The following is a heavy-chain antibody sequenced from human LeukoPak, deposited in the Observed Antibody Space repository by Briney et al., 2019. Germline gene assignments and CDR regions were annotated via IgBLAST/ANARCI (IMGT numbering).Heavy chain of an antibody. CDR2: ISGSGGST. D-gene: IGHD2-2*01. J-gene: IGHJ4*02. V-gene: IGHV3-23*01. CDR1: GFTFSSHA. Sequence: PGGSLRLSCAASGFTFSSHAMSWVRQAPGKGLEWVSVISGSGGSTYYADSVKGRFTISRDNSKNTLYLQMNSLRAEDTAIYYCAKALGYCSSTSCRYFFDYWGQGTLVTVSS. CDR3: AKALGYCSSTSCRYFFDY.